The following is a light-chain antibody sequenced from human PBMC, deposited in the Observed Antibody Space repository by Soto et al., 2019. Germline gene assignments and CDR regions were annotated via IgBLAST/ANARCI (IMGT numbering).Light chain of an antibody. CDR2: EVT. Sequence: QSVLTQPPSVSGAPGQSVAISCTGSSSNIGAGYDVHWYQHLPGRAPKLLIYEVTYRPSGVSARFSGSKSGNTASLTISGLQAEDEADYYCSSYSTTNNPHVLFGGGTKLTVL. J-gene: IGLJ2*01. CDR3: SSYSTTNNPHVL. CDR1: SSNIGAGYD. V-gene: IGLV1-40*01.